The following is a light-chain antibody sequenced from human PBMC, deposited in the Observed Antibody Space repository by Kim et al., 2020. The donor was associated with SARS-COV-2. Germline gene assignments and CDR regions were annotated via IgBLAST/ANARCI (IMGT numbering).Light chain of an antibody. CDR3: QSYDTSNQV. Sequence: TETISCTGISGGIASNKVQWYQQRPGSAPTPVIYEDSQRPSGVPDRFSGSIDSSSNSASLTISGLRTEDEAYYYGQSYDTSNQVFGGGTQLTVL. V-gene: IGLV6-57*02. CDR2: EDS. J-gene: IGLJ3*02. CDR1: SGGIASNK.